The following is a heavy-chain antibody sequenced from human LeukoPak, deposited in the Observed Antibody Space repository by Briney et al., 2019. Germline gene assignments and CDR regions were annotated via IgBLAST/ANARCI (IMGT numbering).Heavy chain of an antibody. CDR3: ARDPRSEHGDYDSPDY. CDR2: INPSGGST. V-gene: IGHV1-46*01. D-gene: IGHD4-17*01. CDR1: GYTFTSYY. J-gene: IGHJ4*02. Sequence: ASVKVSCKASGYTFTSYYMHWVRQAPGQGLEWMGIINPSGGSTSYAQKFQGRVTMTRDTSTSTVYMELSSLRSEDTAVYYCARDPRSEHGDYDSPDYWGQGTLVTVSS.